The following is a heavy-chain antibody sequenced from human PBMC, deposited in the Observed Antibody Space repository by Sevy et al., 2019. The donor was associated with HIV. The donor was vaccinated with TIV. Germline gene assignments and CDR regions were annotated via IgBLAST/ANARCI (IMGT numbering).Heavy chain of an antibody. J-gene: IGHJ3*02. CDR3: TTVAHGTVRRRNAFDI. D-gene: IGHD1-1*01. CDR2: LKSKTDGGTT. Sequence: GGSLRLSCAASGFTFSNAWMSWVRLAPGKGLEWVGRLKSKTDGGTTDYAAPVKGRFTISRKDSKNTLYLQMNSLKPEDTAVYYCTTVAHGTVRRRNAFDIWGQGTMVTVSS. CDR1: GFTFSNAW. V-gene: IGHV3-15*01.